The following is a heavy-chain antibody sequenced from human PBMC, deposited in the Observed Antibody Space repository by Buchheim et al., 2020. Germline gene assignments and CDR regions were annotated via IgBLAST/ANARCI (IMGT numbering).Heavy chain of an antibody. V-gene: IGHV3-23*01. CDR2: ISGSGGST. J-gene: IGHJ4*02. D-gene: IGHD3-9*01. CDR3: ARTRYFDWSNAYYFDY. Sequence: EVQLLESGGGLVQPGGSLRLSCAASGFTFSSYAMSWVRQAPGKGLEWVSAISGSGGSTYYADSVQGRLTISRDNSKNKLYLQMNSLRAEDTAVYYCARTRYFDWSNAYYFDYWGQGTL. CDR1: GFTFSSYA.